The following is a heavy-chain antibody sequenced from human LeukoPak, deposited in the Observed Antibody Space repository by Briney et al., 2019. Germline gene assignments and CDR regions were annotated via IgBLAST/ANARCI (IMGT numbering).Heavy chain of an antibody. CDR2: IYTSGST. J-gene: IGHJ4*02. CDR3: ARDRGTWNDDGFDY. Sequence: SETLSLTCTVSGNSISSGDNYWSWIRQPAGKGLEWIGRIYTSGSTNYNPSLKSRVTMSVDTSKNQFSLKLSSVTAADTAVYYCARDRGTWNDDGFDYWGQGTLVTVSS. V-gene: IGHV4-61*02. D-gene: IGHD1-1*01. CDR1: GNSISSGDNY.